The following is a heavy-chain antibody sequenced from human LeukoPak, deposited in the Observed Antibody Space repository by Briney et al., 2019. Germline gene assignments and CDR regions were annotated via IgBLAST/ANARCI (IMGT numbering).Heavy chain of an antibody. CDR2: VYYSGST. CDR3: AREFDYYDSSGQYYYYYMDV. Sequence: SETLSLTCTVSGGSVSSHRYYWGWLRQPPGKGLEWIGSVYYSGSTYYNPSLKSRVTISVDTSKNQFSLKLSSVTAADTAVYYCAREFDYYDSSGQYYYYYMDVWGKGTTVTVSS. J-gene: IGHJ6*03. CDR1: GGSVSSHRYY. V-gene: IGHV4-39*07. D-gene: IGHD3-22*01.